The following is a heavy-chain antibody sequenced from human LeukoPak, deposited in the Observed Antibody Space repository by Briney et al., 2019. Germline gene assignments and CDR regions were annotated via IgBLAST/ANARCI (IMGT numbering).Heavy chain of an antibody. D-gene: IGHD2-2*01. CDR3: ARVGLVVVPAASY. J-gene: IGHJ4*02. Sequence: ASQTLSLTCTVSGGPIISGDYYWSWIRHPPVKGLEWIGYIYYSGSTYYNPSLKSRVTISVDTSKTQFSLKLSSVTAADTAVYYCARVGLVVVPAASYWGQGTLVTVSS. CDR2: IYYSGST. CDR1: GGPIISGDYY. V-gene: IGHV4-30-4*08.